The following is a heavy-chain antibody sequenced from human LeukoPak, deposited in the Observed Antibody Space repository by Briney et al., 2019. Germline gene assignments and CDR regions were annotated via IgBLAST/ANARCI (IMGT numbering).Heavy chain of an antibody. D-gene: IGHD3-10*01. Sequence: SETLSLTCTVSGGSISSYYWSWIRQPPGKGLEWIGYIYYSGSTNYNPSLKSRVTISVDTSKNQFSLKLSSVTATDTAVYYCARTTMVRGTYYMDVWGKGTTVTVSS. J-gene: IGHJ6*03. CDR1: GGSISSYY. CDR2: IYYSGST. V-gene: IGHV4-59*01. CDR3: ARTTMVRGTYYMDV.